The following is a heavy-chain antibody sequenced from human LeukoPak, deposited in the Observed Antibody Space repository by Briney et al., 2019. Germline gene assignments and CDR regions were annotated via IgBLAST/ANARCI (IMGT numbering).Heavy chain of an antibody. CDR2: IYTSGST. V-gene: IGHV4-4*07. CDR3: ASSRDGYNLDAFDI. CDR1: GGSLGSYY. Sequence: SETLSLTCTVSGGSLGSYYWGWIRQPAGKGPEWIGRIYTSGSTTYNPSLRSRVTISVDTSKNQFSLKLSSVTAADTAVYYCASSRDGYNLDAFDIWGQGTMVTVSS. J-gene: IGHJ3*02. D-gene: IGHD5-24*01.